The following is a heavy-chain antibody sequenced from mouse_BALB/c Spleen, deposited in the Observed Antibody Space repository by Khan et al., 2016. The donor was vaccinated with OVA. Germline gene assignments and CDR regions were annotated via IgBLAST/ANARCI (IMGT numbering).Heavy chain of an antibody. CDR2: INPSTGYT. J-gene: IGHJ3*01. V-gene: IGHV1-7*01. CDR3: TRRGLYCIFAY. CDR1: GYTFTTYW. Sequence: QVQLQQSGAELAKPGASVKMSCKASGYTFTTYWMHWIKQRPGQGLEWIGYINPSTGYTEYNQKFKDKATLTTDKSSSTAYMQLSSLTFEDSAVXYCTRRGLYCIFAYWGQGTLVTVSA.